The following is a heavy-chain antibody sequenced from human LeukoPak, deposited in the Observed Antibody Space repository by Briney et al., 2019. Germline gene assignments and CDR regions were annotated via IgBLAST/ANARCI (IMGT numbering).Heavy chain of an antibody. CDR1: GFTFSSYA. J-gene: IGHJ3*02. Sequence: GGSLRLSCAASGFTFSSYAMHWVRQAPGKGLEWVAVISYDGSNKYYADSVKGRFTISRDNSKNTLYLQMNSLRAEDTAVYYCAREEEGDAFDIWGQGTMVTVSS. V-gene: IGHV3-30-3*01. CDR2: ISYDGSNK. CDR3: AREEEGDAFDI.